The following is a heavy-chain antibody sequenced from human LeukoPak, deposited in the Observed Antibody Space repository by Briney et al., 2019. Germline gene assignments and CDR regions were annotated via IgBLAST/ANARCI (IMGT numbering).Heavy chain of an antibody. J-gene: IGHJ4*02. D-gene: IGHD5-12*01. Sequence: GRSLRLSCAASGFTFSSYGMHWVRQAPGKGLEWVAVISYDGSNKYYADSVKGRFTISRDNSKNTLYLQMNSLRAEDTALYYCAKLTDGYSGYDLGSGHGYWGQGTLVTVSS. V-gene: IGHV3-30*18. CDR3: AKLTDGYSGYDLGSGHGY. CDR2: ISYDGSNK. CDR1: GFTFSSYG.